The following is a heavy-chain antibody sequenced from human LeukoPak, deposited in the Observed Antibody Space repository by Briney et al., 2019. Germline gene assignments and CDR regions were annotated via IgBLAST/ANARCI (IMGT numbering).Heavy chain of an antibody. D-gene: IGHD1-26*01. CDR1: GFAFNFYA. V-gene: IGHV3-23*01. CDR3: ARDGGSYLQPTDY. J-gene: IGHJ4*02. CDR2: ITGSGDST. Sequence: GGSLRLSCAASGFAFNFYAMSWVRQAPGKGLEWVSSITGSGDSTYYADSVKGRFTISRDNSKNTLYLQMNSLRAEDTAVYHCARDGGSYLQPTDYWGQGTLVTVSS.